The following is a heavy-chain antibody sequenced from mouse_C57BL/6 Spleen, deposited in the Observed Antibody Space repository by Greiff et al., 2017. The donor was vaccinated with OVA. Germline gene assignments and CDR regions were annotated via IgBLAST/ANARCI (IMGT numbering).Heavy chain of an antibody. J-gene: IGHJ2*01. CDR2: IDPENGDT. Sequence: VQLQQSGAELVRPGASVKLSCTASGFNIKDDYMHWVKQRPEQGLEWIGWIDPENGDTEYASKFQGKATITADTSSNTAYLQLSSLTSEDTAVYYCTTWGLLENYSGQGTTLTVSS. V-gene: IGHV14-4*01. CDR1: GFNIKDDY. D-gene: IGHD2-3*01. CDR3: TTWGLLENY.